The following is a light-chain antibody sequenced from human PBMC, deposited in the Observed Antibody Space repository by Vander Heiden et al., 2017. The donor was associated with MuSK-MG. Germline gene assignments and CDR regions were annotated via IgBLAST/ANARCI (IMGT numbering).Light chain of an antibody. CDR1: SSHIGAGYD. Sequence: QSVLTQTPSVYGAPGQMVTISCTGSSSHIGAGYDVHGYQQPPATAPNLLFYGNSNRPSGVPDRFSGSKSGTSASLAIPGLQAEDDADYYCQSYDSSLRGVFGTGTKGTVL. CDR3: QSYDSSLRGV. J-gene: IGLJ1*01. CDR2: GNS. V-gene: IGLV1-40*01.